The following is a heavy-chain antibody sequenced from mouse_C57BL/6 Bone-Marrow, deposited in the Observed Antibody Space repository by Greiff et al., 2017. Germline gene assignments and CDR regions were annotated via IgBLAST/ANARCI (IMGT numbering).Heavy chain of an antibody. D-gene: IGHD1-1*01. V-gene: IGHV1-52*01. CDR3: ARPLTTVVAPFGY. CDR2: IDPSDSET. CDR1: GYTFTSYW. Sequence: VQLQQPGAELVRPGSSVKLSCKASGYTFTSYWMHWVKQRPIQGLEWIGNIDPSDSETHYNQKFKDKATLTVDKSSSTAYMQLSSLTSEDSAVYYCARPLTTVVAPFGYWGQGTTLTVSS. J-gene: IGHJ2*01.